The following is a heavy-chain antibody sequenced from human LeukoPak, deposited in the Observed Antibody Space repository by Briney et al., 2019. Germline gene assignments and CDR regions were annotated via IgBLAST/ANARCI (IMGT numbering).Heavy chain of an antibody. CDR3: ARELSSGWYGGAYNWFDP. J-gene: IGHJ5*02. Sequence: GGSLRLSCAASGFTFSSYEMNWVRQAPGKGLEWGSYISSSGSTIYYADSVKGRFTISRDNATNSLYLQMNSLRAEDTAVYYCARELSSGWYGGAYNWFDPWGQGTLVTVSS. CDR2: ISSSGSTI. D-gene: IGHD6-19*01. CDR1: GFTFSSYE. V-gene: IGHV3-48*03.